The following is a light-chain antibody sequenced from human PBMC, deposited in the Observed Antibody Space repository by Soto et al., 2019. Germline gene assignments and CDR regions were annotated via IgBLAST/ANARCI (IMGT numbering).Light chain of an antibody. Sequence: QTVLTQPPSASGTPGQRVTISCSGSSPNIISNSVNWYQQLPGMAPKLLIFSNNQRPSGVPDRFSGSKSGTSAPLAISGLQSEDEADYYCAAWDDSLNGVVFGGGTKLTVL. J-gene: IGLJ2*01. CDR2: SNN. CDR1: SPNIISNS. V-gene: IGLV1-44*01. CDR3: AAWDDSLNGVV.